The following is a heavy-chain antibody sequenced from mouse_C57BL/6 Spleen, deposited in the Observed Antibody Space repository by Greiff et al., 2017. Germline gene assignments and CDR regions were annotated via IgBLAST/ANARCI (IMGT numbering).Heavy chain of an antibody. CDR3: ARGRVDY. CDR2: ISDGGSYT. Sequence: EVMLVESGGGLVKPGGSLKLSCAASGFTFSSYAMSWVRQTPEKRLEWVATISDGGSYTYYPDNVKGRFPISRDNAKNNLYLQMSHLKSEDTAMYYCARGRVDYWGQGTTLTVSS. J-gene: IGHJ2*01. V-gene: IGHV5-4*03. CDR1: GFTFSSYA.